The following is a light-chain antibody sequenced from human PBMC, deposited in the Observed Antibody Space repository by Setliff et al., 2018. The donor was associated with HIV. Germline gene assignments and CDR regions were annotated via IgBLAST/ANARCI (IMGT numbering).Light chain of an antibody. CDR2: EDN. J-gene: IGLJ3*02. V-gene: IGLV1-51*02. CDR3: ETFDSSLRAPV. CDR1: SSNIGNNY. Sequence: QSVLTQPPSVSAAPGQKVTISCSGSSSNIGNNYVSWYQQVLGTAPKLLIFEDNKRPSGIPDRFSVSKSGTSTTLGITGLQTGDEADYYCETFDSSLRAPVFGGGTEVTVL.